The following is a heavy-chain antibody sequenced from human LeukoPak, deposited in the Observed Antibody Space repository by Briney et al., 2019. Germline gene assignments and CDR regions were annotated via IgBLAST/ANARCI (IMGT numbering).Heavy chain of an antibody. D-gene: IGHD1-1*01. CDR1: GFTVSNNY. V-gene: IGHV3-66*01. CDR2: IYSDGST. J-gene: IGHJ4*02. CDR3: ARGFTDIHDC. Sequence: GGSLRLSCAASGFTVSNNYPSWVRQAPGKGLEWVSVIYSDGSTYYADSVKGRFTISRDNSKNTLYLQMNSLRAEDTAVYYCARGFTDIHDCWGQGALVTVSS.